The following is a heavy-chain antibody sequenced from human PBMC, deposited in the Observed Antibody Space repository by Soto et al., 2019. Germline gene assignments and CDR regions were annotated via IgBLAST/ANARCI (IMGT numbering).Heavy chain of an antibody. D-gene: IGHD3-10*01. CDR2: INPNSGGT. CDR1: GYTFTGYY. Sequence: ASVKVSCKASGYTFTGYYMHWVRQAPGQGLEWMGWINPNSGGTNYAQKFQGRVTMTRDTSISTAYMELSSLRSEDTAVYYCARSPYGSGSYWPSDYYYGMDVWGQGTTVTVSS. J-gene: IGHJ6*02. CDR3: ARSPYGSGSYWPSDYYYGMDV. V-gene: IGHV1-2*02.